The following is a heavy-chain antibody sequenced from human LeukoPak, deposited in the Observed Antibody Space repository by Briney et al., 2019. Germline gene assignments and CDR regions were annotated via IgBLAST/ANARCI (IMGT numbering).Heavy chain of an antibody. Sequence: SVKVSCKASGGTFSSYAISWVRQAPGQGLEWMGGIIPIFGTANYAQKFQGRVTITADESTSTAYMELSSLRSEDTAVYYCAGLLYSSSPARSGHFDYWGQGTLVTVSS. J-gene: IGHJ4*02. CDR3: AGLLYSSSPARSGHFDY. V-gene: IGHV1-69*13. CDR2: IIPIFGTA. D-gene: IGHD6-6*01. CDR1: GGTFSSYA.